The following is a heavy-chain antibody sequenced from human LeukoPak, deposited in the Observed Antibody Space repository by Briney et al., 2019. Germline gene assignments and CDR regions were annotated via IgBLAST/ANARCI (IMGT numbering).Heavy chain of an antibody. D-gene: IGHD3-10*01. CDR3: ARGGWGPSSQTYYYGSGYAFDI. CDR1: GGSISSYY. CDR2: IYYSGST. Sequence: PSETLFLTCTVSGGSISSYYWSWIRRPPGKGLEWIGYIYYSGSTNYNPSLKSRVTISVDTSKNQFSLKLSSVTAADTAVYYCARGGWGPSSQTYYYGSGYAFDIWGQGTMVTVSS. V-gene: IGHV4-59*08. J-gene: IGHJ3*02.